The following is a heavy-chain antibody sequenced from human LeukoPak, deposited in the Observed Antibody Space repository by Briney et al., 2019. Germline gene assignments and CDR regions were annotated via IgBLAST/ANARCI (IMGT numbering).Heavy chain of an antibody. CDR2: IKQDGSEK. J-gene: IGHJ4*02. CDR1: GFTLSSYW. CDR3: ARVAPDYGDYYFDY. Sequence: PGGSLRLSCAASGFTLSSYWMSWVRQAPGKGLEWVANIKQDGSEKYYVDSVKGRFTISRDNAKNSLYLQMNSLRAEDTAVYYCARVAPDYGDYYFDYWGQGTLVTVSS. D-gene: IGHD4-17*01. V-gene: IGHV3-7*01.